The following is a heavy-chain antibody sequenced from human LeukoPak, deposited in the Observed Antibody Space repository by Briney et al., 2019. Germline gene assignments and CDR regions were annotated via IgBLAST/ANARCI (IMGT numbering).Heavy chain of an antibody. Sequence: QSGGSLRLSCAASGFTFSNYAMNWVRQAPGKGLEWVSAVSGSGDTTHYADSVEGRFTISRDNSKKTLYLQMNSLRAEDTALYYCAKNAGLPYCTSTSCPLDPCGQGTLVSVSS. CDR3: AKNAGLPYCTSTSCPLDP. V-gene: IGHV3-23*01. J-gene: IGHJ5*02. CDR2: VSGSGDTT. CDR1: GFTFSNYA. D-gene: IGHD2-2*01.